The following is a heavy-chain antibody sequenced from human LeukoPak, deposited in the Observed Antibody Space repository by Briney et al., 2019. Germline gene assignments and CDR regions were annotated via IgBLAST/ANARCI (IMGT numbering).Heavy chain of an antibody. J-gene: IGHJ4*02. CDR2: LTYDGSDK. V-gene: IGHV3-30*18. Sequence: PGGSLRLSCAASGFTFNTYGMHWVRQAPGKWLEWVATLTYDGSDKWYTDSVKGRFTISRDNSENTVYLQMNSLRTEDTAVYYCAKDRSYYGAGSFFEYWGQGTLVTVSS. D-gene: IGHD3-10*01. CDR3: AKDRSYYGAGSFFEY. CDR1: GFTFNTYG.